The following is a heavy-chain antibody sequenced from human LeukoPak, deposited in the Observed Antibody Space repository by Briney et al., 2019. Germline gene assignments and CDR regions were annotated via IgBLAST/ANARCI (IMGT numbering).Heavy chain of an antibody. D-gene: IGHD5-12*01. CDR2: ISSTGTYI. Sequence: GGSLRLSCVASGFTFSSYTMNWVRQAPGKGLEWVASISSTGTYIYYADSVKGRFTISRDNAENSLYLQMNSLRAEDTAVYYCAREVGGYDSRNPNFDYWGQGTLVTVSS. CDR1: GFTFSSYT. CDR3: AREVGGYDSRNPNFDY. J-gene: IGHJ4*02. V-gene: IGHV3-21*01.